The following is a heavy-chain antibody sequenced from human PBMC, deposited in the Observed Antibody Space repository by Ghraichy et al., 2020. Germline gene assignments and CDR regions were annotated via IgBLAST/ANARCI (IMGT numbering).Heavy chain of an antibody. CDR3: AKDLGGYSGYDWTY. V-gene: IGHV3-23*01. Sequence: GGSLRLSCAASGFTFSSYAMSWVRKAPGKGLEWVSAISGSGGSTYYADSVKGRFTISRDNSKNTLYLQMNRLRAEDTAVYYCAKDLGGYSGYDWTYWGQGTLVTVSS. CDR2: ISGSGGST. J-gene: IGHJ4*02. D-gene: IGHD5-12*01. CDR1: GFTFSSYA.